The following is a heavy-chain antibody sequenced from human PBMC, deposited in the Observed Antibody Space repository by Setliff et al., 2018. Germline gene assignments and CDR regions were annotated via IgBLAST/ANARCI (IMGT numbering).Heavy chain of an antibody. Sequence: SETLSLTCTVSGGSISNNTYYWGWIRQAPGKGLEWIGSFYLSGSTYYNPSLKSRVTMSVDTSKNQFSLKLNSVTAADTAVYYCARKGISALSGAFDMWGQGTMVTVSS. CDR2: FYLSGST. D-gene: IGHD1-26*01. V-gene: IGHV4-39*07. CDR1: GGSISNNTYY. J-gene: IGHJ3*02. CDR3: ARKGISALSGAFDM.